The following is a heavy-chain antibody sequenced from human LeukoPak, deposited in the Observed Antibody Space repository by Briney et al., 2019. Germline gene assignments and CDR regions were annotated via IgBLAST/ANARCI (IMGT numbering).Heavy chain of an antibody. CDR2: IYYSGST. CDR3: RTTSHYYYYYMDV. D-gene: IGHD4-11*01. Sequence: PSETLSLTCTVSGGSISSSSYYWGWIRQPPGKGLEWIGSIYYSGSTYYNPSLKSRVTISVDTSKNQFSLKLSSVTAADTAVYYCRTTSHYYYYYMDVWGKGTTVTISS. CDR1: GGSISSSSYY. V-gene: IGHV4-39*01. J-gene: IGHJ6*03.